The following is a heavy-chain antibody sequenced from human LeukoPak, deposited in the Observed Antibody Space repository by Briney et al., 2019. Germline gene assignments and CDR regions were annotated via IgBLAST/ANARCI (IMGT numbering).Heavy chain of an antibody. J-gene: IGHJ2*01. V-gene: IGHV4-39*07. D-gene: IGHD2-2*01. CDR1: GGSISSSSYY. Sequence: PSETLSLTCTVSGGSISSSSYYWGWIRQPPGKGLEWIGSIYYSGSTYYNPSLKSRVTISVDTSKNQFSLKLSSVTAADTAVYYCARVLEVVPATDWYFDLWGRGTLVTVSS. CDR2: IYYSGST. CDR3: ARVLEVVPATDWYFDL.